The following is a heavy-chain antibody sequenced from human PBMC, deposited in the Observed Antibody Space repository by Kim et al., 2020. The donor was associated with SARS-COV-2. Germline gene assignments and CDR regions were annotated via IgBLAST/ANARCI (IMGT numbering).Heavy chain of an antibody. J-gene: IGHJ4*02. V-gene: IGHV4-34*01. D-gene: IGHD3-9*01. Sequence: RVTISVDTSKNQFSLKLSSVTAADTAVYYCARMRAGLYYDILTGYGPLDYWGQGTLVTVSS. CDR3: ARMRAGLYYDILTGYGPLDY.